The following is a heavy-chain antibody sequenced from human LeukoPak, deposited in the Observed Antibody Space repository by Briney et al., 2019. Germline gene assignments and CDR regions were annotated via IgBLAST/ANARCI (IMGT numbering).Heavy chain of an antibody. V-gene: IGHV3-53*01. CDR2: IYSGGST. J-gene: IGHJ4*02. CDR1: GFTVSSNY. CDR3: ARECCSSGTCYSRQYYFDY. Sequence: GGSLRLSCAASGFTVSSNYMSWVRQAPGKGLEWVSVIYSGGSTYYADSVKGRFTISRDNSKNTLYLQMNSLRAEDTAVYYCARECCSSGTCYSRQYYFDYWGQGTLVTVSS. D-gene: IGHD2-15*01.